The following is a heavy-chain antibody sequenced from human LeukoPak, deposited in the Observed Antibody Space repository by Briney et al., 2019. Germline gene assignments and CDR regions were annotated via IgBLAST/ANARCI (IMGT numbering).Heavy chain of an antibody. D-gene: IGHD3-22*01. Sequence: GGSLRLSCAASGFTVSSNYMSWVRQAPGKGLEWVSVIYSGGSTYYADSVKGRFTISRHNSKNTLYLQMNSLRAEDTAVYYCARDQDSSGYRYSDYWGQGTLVTVSS. CDR2: IYSGGST. J-gene: IGHJ4*02. CDR1: GFTVSSNY. CDR3: ARDQDSSGYRYSDY. V-gene: IGHV3-53*04.